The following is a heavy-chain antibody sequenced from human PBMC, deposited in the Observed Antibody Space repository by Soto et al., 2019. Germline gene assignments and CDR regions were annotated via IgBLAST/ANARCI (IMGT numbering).Heavy chain of an antibody. V-gene: IGHV3-23*01. CDR1: GFTFSSYA. Sequence: EVQLLESGGGLVQPGGSLRLSCAASGFTFSSYAMSWVRQAPGKGLEWVSAISGSGGSTYYADSVKGRFTISRDNSKNTLYLQMNSLRAEDTAVYYCANALLWFGELLYPKASGYYYYMDVWGKGTTVTVSS. D-gene: IGHD3-10*01. J-gene: IGHJ6*03. CDR2: ISGSGGST. CDR3: ANALLWFGELLYPKASGYYYYMDV.